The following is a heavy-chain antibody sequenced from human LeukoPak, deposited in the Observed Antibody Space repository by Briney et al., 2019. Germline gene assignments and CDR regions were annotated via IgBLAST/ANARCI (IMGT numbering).Heavy chain of an antibody. CDR2: ISWNSGSI. Sequence: GRSLRLSCAASGFTFDDYAMHWVRQAPGKDLEWVSGISWNSGSIGYADSVKGRFTISRDNAKNSLYLQMNSLRAEDMALYYCAKEGIVVVPAAMRGDYYYYYMDVWGKGTTVTVSS. CDR3: AKEGIVVVPAAMRGDYYYYYMDV. D-gene: IGHD2-2*01. CDR1: GFTFDDYA. V-gene: IGHV3-9*03. J-gene: IGHJ6*03.